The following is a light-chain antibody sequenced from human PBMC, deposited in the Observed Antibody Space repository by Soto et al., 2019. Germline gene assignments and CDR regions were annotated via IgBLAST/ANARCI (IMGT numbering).Light chain of an antibody. Sequence: EIVLTQSPGTLSLSPGERATLSCRASQSVSSSYLAWYQQTPGQAPRLLIYAASSRATGIPDRFSGSGSGTDFTLTISSLQPDDFATYYCQQYDSYSWTFGQGTKVDI. CDR1: QSVSSSY. CDR2: AAS. CDR3: QQYDSYSWT. V-gene: IGKV3-20*01. J-gene: IGKJ1*01.